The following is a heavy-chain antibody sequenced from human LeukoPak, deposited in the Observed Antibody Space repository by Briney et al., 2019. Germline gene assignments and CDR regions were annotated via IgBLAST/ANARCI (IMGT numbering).Heavy chain of an antibody. CDR3: VRDGEGVAISVNYWFDP. Sequence: ASVKVSCTASGFTFTSYDINWVRQASGQGLEWMGWMNPNNGDTGYAQKFQGRVTMTRDTSISTAYMELRGLRSEDTAVYYCVRDGEGVAISVNYWFDPWGQGTLVTVSS. J-gene: IGHJ5*02. CDR2: MNPNNGDT. D-gene: IGHD3-10*01. CDR1: GFTFTSYD. V-gene: IGHV1-8*01.